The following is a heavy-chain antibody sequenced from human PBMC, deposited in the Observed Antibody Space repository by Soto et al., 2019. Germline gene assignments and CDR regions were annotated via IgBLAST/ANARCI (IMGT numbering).Heavy chain of an antibody. Sequence: GGSLRLSCAASGFTFDDYAMHWVRQAPGKGLEWVSGISWNSGSIGYADSVKGRFTISRDNAKNSLYLQMNSLRAEDTALYYCAKDITIFGVVTHDAFDIWGQGTMVTVSS. CDR1: GFTFDDYA. V-gene: IGHV3-9*01. D-gene: IGHD3-3*01. J-gene: IGHJ3*02. CDR3: AKDITIFGVVTHDAFDI. CDR2: ISWNSGSI.